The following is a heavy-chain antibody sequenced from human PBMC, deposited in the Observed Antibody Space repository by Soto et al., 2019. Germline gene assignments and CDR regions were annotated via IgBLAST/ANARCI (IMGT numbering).Heavy chain of an antibody. Sequence: GGSLRLSCAASGFTFSSYSMNWVRQAPGKGLEWVSYISSSSSTIYYADSVKGRFTISRDNAKNSLYLQMNSLRDEDTAVYYCARDGFTAMVQATFDYWGQGTLVTVSS. V-gene: IGHV3-48*02. J-gene: IGHJ4*02. CDR3: ARDGFTAMVQATFDY. D-gene: IGHD5-18*01. CDR1: GFTFSSYS. CDR2: ISSSSSTI.